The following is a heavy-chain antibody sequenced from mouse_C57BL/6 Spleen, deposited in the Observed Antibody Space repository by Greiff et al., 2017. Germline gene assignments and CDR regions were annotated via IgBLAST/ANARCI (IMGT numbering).Heavy chain of an antibody. V-gene: IGHV5-16*01. J-gene: IGHJ3*01. CDR3: AREGYSNWFAY. CDR1: GFTFSDYY. Sequence: EVQVVESEGGLVQPGSSMKLSCTASGFTFSDYYMAWVRQVPEKGLEWVANINYDGSSTYYLDSLKSRFIISRDNAKNILYLQMSSLKSEDTATYYCAREGYSNWFAYWGQGTLVTVSA. D-gene: IGHD2-5*01. CDR2: INYDGSST.